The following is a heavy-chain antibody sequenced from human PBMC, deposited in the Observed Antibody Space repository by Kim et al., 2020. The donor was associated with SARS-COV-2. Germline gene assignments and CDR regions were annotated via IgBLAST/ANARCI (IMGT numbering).Heavy chain of an antibody. V-gene: IGHV3-23*01. CDR1: GFTFSSYA. CDR3: AKDDCGSNYCLNDY. J-gene: IGHJ4*02. Sequence: GGSLRLSCAASGFTFSSYAMSWVRQAPGKGLEWVSAISGSGGSTYYADSVKGRFTISRDNSKNTLYLQMNSLRAEDTAVYYCAKDDCGSNYCLNDYWGQGTLVTVSS. D-gene: IGHD4-4*01. CDR2: ISGSGGST.